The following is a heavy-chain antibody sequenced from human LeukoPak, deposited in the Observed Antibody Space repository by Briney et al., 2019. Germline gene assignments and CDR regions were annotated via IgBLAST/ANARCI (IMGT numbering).Heavy chain of an antibody. CDR1: GGTFSSYA. D-gene: IGHD6-19*01. Sequence: ASAKVSCKASGGTFSSYAISWVRQAPGQGLEWMGGIIPIFGTANYAQKFQGRVTITADESTSTAYMELSSLRSEDTAVYYCARMKQWLALDYWGQGTLVTVSS. J-gene: IGHJ4*02. V-gene: IGHV1-69*13. CDR2: IIPIFGTA. CDR3: ARMKQWLALDY.